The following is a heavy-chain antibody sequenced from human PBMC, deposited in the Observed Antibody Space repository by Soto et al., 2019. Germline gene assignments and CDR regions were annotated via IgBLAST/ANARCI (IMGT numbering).Heavy chain of an antibody. J-gene: IGHJ4*02. Sequence: QVQLVQSGAEVKKPGASVKVSCKASGYTFTSYAMHWVRQAPGQRLEWMGGTNAGNGNTKDSQKFQGRVTITRDTSASTADMELSSLRSEDTAVYYCARSITLAGDYWGQGTLVTVSS. V-gene: IGHV1-3*01. CDR1: GYTFTSYA. CDR3: ARSITLAGDY. CDR2: TNAGNGNT. D-gene: IGHD1-20*01.